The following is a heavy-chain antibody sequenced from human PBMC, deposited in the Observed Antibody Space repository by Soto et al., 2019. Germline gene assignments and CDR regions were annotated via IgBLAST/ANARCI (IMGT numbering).Heavy chain of an antibody. V-gene: IGHV4-4*02. D-gene: IGHD3-16*01. CDR2: IYQTGST. J-gene: IGHJ5*02. Sequence: QVQLQESGPGLVKPSGTLSLTCAVSNGSITSGNWWSWVRQRPGKGLEWIGDIYQTGSTNYNPSLRSRVIISVDKSKNNFSLSLSSVTAADTAVYFCSRVWGALAPIAGWFGPWGRGILVTVSS. CDR1: NGSITSGNW. CDR3: SRVWGALAPIAGWFGP.